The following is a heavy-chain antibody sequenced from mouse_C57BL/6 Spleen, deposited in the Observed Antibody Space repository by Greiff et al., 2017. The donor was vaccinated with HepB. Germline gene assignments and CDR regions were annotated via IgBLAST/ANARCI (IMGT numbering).Heavy chain of an antibody. J-gene: IGHJ2*01. CDR3: ARSRQRDYFDY. CDR2: ISYDGSN. Sequence: VQLQQSGPGLVKPSQSLSLTCSVTGYSITSGYYWNWIRQFPGNKLEWMGYISYDGSNNYNPSLKNRISITRDTSKNQFFLKLNSVTTEDTATYYCARSRQRDYFDYWGQGTTLTVSS. V-gene: IGHV3-6*01. CDR1: GYSITSGYY.